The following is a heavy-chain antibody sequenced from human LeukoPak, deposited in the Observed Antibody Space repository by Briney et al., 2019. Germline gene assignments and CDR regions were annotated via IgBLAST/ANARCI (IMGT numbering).Heavy chain of an antibody. V-gene: IGHV4-39*07. CDR1: GGSISSSSYY. Sequence: SETLSLTCTVSGGSISSSSYYWGWIRQPPGTGLEWIGSIYYSGSTYYNPSLKNRVTISVDTSKNQFSLKLSSVTAADTAVYYCAREHRIAVAGTGGFDPWGQGTLVTVSS. CDR2: IYYSGST. J-gene: IGHJ5*02. D-gene: IGHD6-19*01. CDR3: AREHRIAVAGTGGFDP.